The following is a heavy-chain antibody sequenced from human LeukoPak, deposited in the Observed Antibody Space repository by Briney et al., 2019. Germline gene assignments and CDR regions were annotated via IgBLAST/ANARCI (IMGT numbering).Heavy chain of an antibody. CDR1: GFTVSSNE. Sequence: GGSLRLSCAASGFTVSSNEMSWVRQAPGKGLEWVSSISGGSTYYADSRKGRFTISRDNSKNTLHLQMNSLRAEDTAVYYCARGGRYNILTGFRRDRHDAFDIWGQGTLVTVSS. J-gene: IGHJ3*02. V-gene: IGHV3-38-3*01. D-gene: IGHD3-9*01. CDR2: ISGGST. CDR3: ARGGRYNILTGFRRDRHDAFDI.